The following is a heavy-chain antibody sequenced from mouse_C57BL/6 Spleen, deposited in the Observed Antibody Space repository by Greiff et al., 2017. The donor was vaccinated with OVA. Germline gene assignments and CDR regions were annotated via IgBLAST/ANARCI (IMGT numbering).Heavy chain of an antibody. CDR1: GYSFTSYY. J-gene: IGHJ1*03. CDR2: IYPGSGNT. CDR3: ARNYGSPHWYFDV. Sequence: QVQLQQSGPELVKPGASVKISCKASGYSFTSYYIHWVKQRPGQGLEWIGWIYPGSGNTKYNEKFKGKATLTADTSSSTAYMQLSSLTSEDSAVYYCARNYGSPHWYFDVWGTGTTVTVSS. D-gene: IGHD1-1*01. V-gene: IGHV1-66*01.